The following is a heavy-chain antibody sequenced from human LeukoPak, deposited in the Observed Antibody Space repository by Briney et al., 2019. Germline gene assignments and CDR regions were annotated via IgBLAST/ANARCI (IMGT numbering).Heavy chain of an antibody. V-gene: IGHV4-61*02. J-gene: IGHJ6*03. Sequence: PSETLSLTCTVSGGSISSGSYYWSWIRQPAGKGLEWIGRIYTSGSTNYNPSLKSRVTISVDTSKNQFSLKLSSVTAADTAVYYCARARPETLAAGSSYYMDVWGKGTTVTVSS. D-gene: IGHD6-13*01. CDR1: GGSISSGSYY. CDR2: IYTSGST. CDR3: ARARPETLAAGSSYYMDV.